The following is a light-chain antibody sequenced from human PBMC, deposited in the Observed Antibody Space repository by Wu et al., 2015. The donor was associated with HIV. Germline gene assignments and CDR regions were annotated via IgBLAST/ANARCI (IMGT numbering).Light chain of an antibody. CDR1: QSVSSN. CDR3: QQYNNWPPRT. Sequence: VLTQSPAILSLSPGDRATLSCRASQSVSSNLAWYQQKPGQAPRLLIYGASTRATGIPARFSGSGSGTEFTLTISSMQSEDFAVYYCQQYNNWPPRTFGQGTKVEIK. V-gene: IGKV3-15*01. J-gene: IGKJ1*01. CDR2: GAS.